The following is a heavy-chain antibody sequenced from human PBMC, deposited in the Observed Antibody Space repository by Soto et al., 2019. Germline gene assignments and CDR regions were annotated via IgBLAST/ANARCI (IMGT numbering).Heavy chain of an antibody. CDR2: INPSGGST. D-gene: IGHD6-13*01. CDR3: AREQPGEQPGIAAAAGDY. J-gene: IGHJ4*02. Sequence: ASVKVSCKASGYTFTSYYMHWVRQAPGQGLEWMGIINPSGGSTSYAQKFQGRVTMTRDTSTSTVYMELSSLRSEDTAVYYCAREQPGEQPGIAAAAGDYWGQGTLVTVSS. CDR1: GYTFTSYY. V-gene: IGHV1-46*01.